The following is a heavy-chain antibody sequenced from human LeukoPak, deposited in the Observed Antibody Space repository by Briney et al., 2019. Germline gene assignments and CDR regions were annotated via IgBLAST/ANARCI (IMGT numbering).Heavy chain of an antibody. J-gene: IGHJ4*02. CDR2: ISSSSSTI. CDR1: GFTFSSYS. D-gene: IGHD3-22*01. CDR3: ARDLHYYDSSGYRNFDY. V-gene: IGHV3-48*02. Sequence: GGSLRLSCAASGFTFSSYSMNWVRQAPGKGLEWVSYISSSSSTIYYADSVKGRFTISRDNAKSSLYLQMNSLRDEDTAVYYCARDLHYYDSSGYRNFDYWGQGTLVTVSS.